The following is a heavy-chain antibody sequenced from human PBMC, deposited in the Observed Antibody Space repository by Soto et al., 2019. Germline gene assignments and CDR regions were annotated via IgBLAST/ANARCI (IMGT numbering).Heavy chain of an antibody. CDR2: INPSGGST. Sequence: ASVKVSCKASGYTFTSYYMHWVRQAPGQGLEWMGIINPSGGSTSYAQKFQGRVTVTRDASTSTVYMELSSLRSEDTAVYYCARKTRGGWYFDYWGQGTLVTVSS. CDR1: GYTFTSYY. D-gene: IGHD6-19*01. J-gene: IGHJ4*02. V-gene: IGHV1-46*03. CDR3: ARKTRGGWYFDY.